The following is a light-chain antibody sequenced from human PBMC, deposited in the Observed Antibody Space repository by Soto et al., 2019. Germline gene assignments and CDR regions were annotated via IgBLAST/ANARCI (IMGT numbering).Light chain of an antibody. CDR3: LQDHDDSST. CDR2: DVS. CDR1: QSISSW. V-gene: IGKV1-5*01. Sequence: DIQMTQSPSTLSASVGDRVTITCRASQSISSWLAWYQQKPGRAPNLLIYDVSNLETGVPSRFSGSGSGTEFTLTVSSLQPEDFATYYCLQDHDDSSTFGQGTKVDI. J-gene: IGKJ1*01.